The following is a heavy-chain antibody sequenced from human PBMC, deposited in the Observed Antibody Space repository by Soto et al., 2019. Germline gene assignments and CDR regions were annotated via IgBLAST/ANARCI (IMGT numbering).Heavy chain of an antibody. Sequence: QVQLVQSGAEVKKPGASVKVSCKASGYTFTSYYMHWVRQAPGQGLEWRGIINPSGGSTSYPQKFQGSVTMTRDTSTSTVYMELSSLRSEDTAVYYCARGRRVVVAATPTLYYWGQGTLVTVSS. CDR3: ARGRRVVVAATPTLYY. V-gene: IGHV1-46*01. D-gene: IGHD2-15*01. CDR1: GYTFTSYY. J-gene: IGHJ4*02. CDR2: INPSGGST.